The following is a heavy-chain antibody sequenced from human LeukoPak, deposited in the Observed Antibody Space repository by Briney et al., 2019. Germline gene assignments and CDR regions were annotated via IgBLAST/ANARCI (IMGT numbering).Heavy chain of an antibody. V-gene: IGHV1-2*02. CDR2: INPSSGGT. CDR1: GYTFTDYY. Sequence: ASVKVSCKASGYTFTDYYMHWVRQAPGQGLEWMGWINPSSGGTNYAQKFQGRVTVTRDTSISTAYMDLSRLRSDDTAVYYCASPGGQYYDFWKPFGDYYYMDVWGKGTTVTVSS. D-gene: IGHD3-3*01. J-gene: IGHJ6*03. CDR3: ASPGGQYYDFWKPFGDYYYMDV.